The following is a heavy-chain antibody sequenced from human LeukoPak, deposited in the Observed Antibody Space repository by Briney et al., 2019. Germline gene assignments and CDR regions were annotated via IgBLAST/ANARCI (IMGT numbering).Heavy chain of an antibody. CDR3: ARDLPHALDY. CDR1: GFTFSSYW. J-gene: IGHJ4*02. V-gene: IGHV3-7*01. Sequence: GGSLRLSCAASGFTFSSYWMSWVRQAPGKGLEWVANIKQDGSEKYYADSVKGRFTISRDNAKNTVYLQMNSLRVEDTSVYYCARDLPHALDYWGQGTLVTVSS. CDR2: IKQDGSEK.